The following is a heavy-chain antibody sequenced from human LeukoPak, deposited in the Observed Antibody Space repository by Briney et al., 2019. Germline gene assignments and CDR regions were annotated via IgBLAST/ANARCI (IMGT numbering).Heavy chain of an antibody. CDR3: ASLLGWTGYFVG. V-gene: IGHV3-23*01. CDR2: TSGSGGST. D-gene: IGHD3/OR15-3a*01. Sequence: GGSLRLSCAASGFNFTRYAMSWVRQAPGKGLEWVSTTSGSGGSTYYADSVKGRFTISRDNSKNTLYLQMNSLRAEDTAVYYCASLLGWTGYFVGWGQGTLVTVSS. J-gene: IGHJ4*02. CDR1: GFNFTRYA.